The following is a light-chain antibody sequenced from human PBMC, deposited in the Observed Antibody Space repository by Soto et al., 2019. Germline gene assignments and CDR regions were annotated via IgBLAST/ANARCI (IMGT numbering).Light chain of an antibody. CDR1: SSDVGGYNY. J-gene: IGLJ1*01. Sequence: QSVLTQPRSVSGSPGQSVTISCTGTSSDVGGYNYVSWYQQHPGKAPKLMIYDVSKRPSGVPDRFSGSKSGNTASLTISGLQAEDEADYYCSSYTSSSTPDVFGTGTKLTVL. CDR2: DVS. CDR3: SSYTSSSTPDV. V-gene: IGLV2-11*01.